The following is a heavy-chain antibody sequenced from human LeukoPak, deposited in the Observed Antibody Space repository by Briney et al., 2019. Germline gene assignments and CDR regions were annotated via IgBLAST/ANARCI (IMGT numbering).Heavy chain of an antibody. CDR1: GYTFTSYF. V-gene: IGHV1-46*01. D-gene: IGHD1-26*01. Sequence: ASVKVSCKASGYTFTSYFMHWLRQPPGQGLEWLGIINPSGDSTSYAQKFQGRLSLTRDMSTSTDYMELSSLRSEDTAVYYCARDNSVGDTAWWFDPWGQGTLVTVSS. CDR2: INPSGDST. J-gene: IGHJ5*02. CDR3: ARDNSVGDTAWWFDP.